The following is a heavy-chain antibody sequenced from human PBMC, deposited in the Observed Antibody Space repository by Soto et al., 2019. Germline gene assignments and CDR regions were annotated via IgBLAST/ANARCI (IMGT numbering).Heavy chain of an antibody. V-gene: IGHV3-23*01. CDR3: ARWSYLDY. Sequence: GGSLRLSCAASGFSFGSYALSWVRQAPGKGLEWVSTISGSDGKTFYADSVKGRFSISRDTSQNTLYLQMNSLRADDTAIYYCARWSYLDYWGQGTRVTVSS. CDR2: ISGSDGKT. D-gene: IGHD3-3*01. CDR1: GFSFGSYA. J-gene: IGHJ4*02.